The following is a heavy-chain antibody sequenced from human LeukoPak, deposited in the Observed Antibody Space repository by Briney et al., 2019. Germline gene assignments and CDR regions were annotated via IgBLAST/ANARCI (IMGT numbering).Heavy chain of an antibody. V-gene: IGHV3-30*03. CDR2: ISYDGSNK. J-gene: IGHJ4*02. CDR3: ARGPYYDDSSGLDY. CDR1: GFAFSNYG. Sequence: GGSLRLSCAASGFAFSNYGIHWVRKAPGKGLEWVAVISYDGSNKYYADSVKGRFTISRDNSKNTLYLQMNSLRAEDTAVYYCARGPYYDDSSGLDYLGQGTLVTVSS. D-gene: IGHD3-22*01.